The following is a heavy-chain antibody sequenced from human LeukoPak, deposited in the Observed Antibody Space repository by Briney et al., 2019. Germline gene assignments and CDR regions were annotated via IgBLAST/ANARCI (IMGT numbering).Heavy chain of an antibody. D-gene: IGHD4-17*01. CDR1: GFTFSSYW. J-gene: IGHJ3*02. CDR3: AKEPHSDYSDHTDSFDI. CDR2: INGDGTST. V-gene: IGHV3-74*01. Sequence: PGWSLRLSCAASGFTFSSYWMHWVRQARGKGLVWVSRINGDGTSTDYADSVKGRFSISRDNAKNTLYLQMNSLRSEDTAVYYCAKEPHSDYSDHTDSFDIWGQGTMVTVSS.